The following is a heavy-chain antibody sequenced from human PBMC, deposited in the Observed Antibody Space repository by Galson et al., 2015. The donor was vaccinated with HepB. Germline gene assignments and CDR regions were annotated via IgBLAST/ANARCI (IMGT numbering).Heavy chain of an antibody. CDR1: GYTFTSYG. CDR2: ISAYNGNT. V-gene: IGHV1-18*01. D-gene: IGHD2-2*01. CDR3: ARGNKRRGIVVVPAAPGDAFDI. Sequence: SVKVSCKASGYTFTSYGISWVRQAPGQGLEWMGWISAYNGNTNYAQKLQGRVTMTTDTSTSTAYMELRSLRSDDTAAYYCARGNKRRGIVVVPAAPGDAFDIWGQGTMVTVSS. J-gene: IGHJ3*02.